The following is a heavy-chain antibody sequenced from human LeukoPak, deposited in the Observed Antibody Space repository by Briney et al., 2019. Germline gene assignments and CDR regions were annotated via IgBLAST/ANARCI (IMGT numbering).Heavy chain of an antibody. CDR2: ISPNSGGT. CDR3: ARQKWELLGREDYYYGMDV. CDR1: GYTFSGYY. J-gene: IGHJ6*02. Sequence: ASVKVSCKASGYTFSGYYMHWVRQAPGQGLEWMGWISPNSGGTNYAQKFQGRVTMTRDTSISTAYMELSRLRSDDTAVYYCARQKWELLGREDYYYGMDVWGPGTTVTVSS. D-gene: IGHD1-26*01. V-gene: IGHV1-2*02.